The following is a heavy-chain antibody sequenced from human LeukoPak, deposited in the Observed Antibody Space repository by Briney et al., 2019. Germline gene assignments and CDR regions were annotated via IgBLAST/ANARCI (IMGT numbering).Heavy chain of an antibody. J-gene: IGHJ3*02. V-gene: IGHV3-74*01. CDR3: TKGWYYYDTDDAFDI. CDR1: GFTFSSYW. CDR2: INTDGSST. Sequence: GGSLRLSCAASGFTFSSYWMHWVRQAPGKGLVWVSRINTDGSSTSYADSVKGRFTISRDNAKNTLYLQMNSLRAEDTAVYYCTKGWYYYDTDDAFDIWGQGTMVTVSS. D-gene: IGHD3-22*01.